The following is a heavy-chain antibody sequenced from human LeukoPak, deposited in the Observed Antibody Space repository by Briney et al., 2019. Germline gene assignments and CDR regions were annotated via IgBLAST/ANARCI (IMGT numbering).Heavy chain of an antibody. CDR1: GFTFISYA. D-gene: IGHD3-16*01. V-gene: IGHV3-23*01. CDR3: AKRRFGTLDP. Sequence: GGSLRLSCAASGFTFISYAMSWVRQAPGRGLEWVSAISGSGGSTYYADSVKGRFTISRDNSKNTLYLQMNSLRAEDTAVYYCAKRRFGTLDPWGHGTLVTVSS. CDR2: ISGSGGST. J-gene: IGHJ5*02.